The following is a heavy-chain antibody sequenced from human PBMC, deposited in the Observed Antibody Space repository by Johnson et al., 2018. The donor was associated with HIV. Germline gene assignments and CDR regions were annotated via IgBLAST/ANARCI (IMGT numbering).Heavy chain of an antibody. V-gene: IGHV3-30*04. J-gene: IGHJ3*02. CDR1: GLTLTTII. Sequence: QVQLVESGGGVVQPGRSLRVSCEVSGLTLTTIIVHWARQAPGKGLEWVSLISHDGTTTAYADSVKGRYTISRDISTNTVYLQMNSLSPEDTAVYYCARAGPYCSGGSCYSPDAFDIWGQVTMVTVSS. CDR3: ARAGPYCSGGSCYSPDAFDI. CDR2: ISHDGTTT. D-gene: IGHD2-15*01.